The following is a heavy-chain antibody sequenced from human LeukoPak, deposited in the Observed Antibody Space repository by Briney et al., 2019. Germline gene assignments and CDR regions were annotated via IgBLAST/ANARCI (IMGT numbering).Heavy chain of an antibody. CDR1: GFTFSSYA. Sequence: GGSLRLSCAASGFTFSSYAMSWVRQAPGKGLEWVSSICGSGGSTYYADLVKGRYPISRDNSKNTLYLQVNSRRAEDTAVYYGAKGSVVYDFWSGFDYWGQGSLVSVCS. D-gene: IGHD3-3*01. J-gene: IGHJ4*02. CDR3: AKGSVVYDFWSGFDY. CDR2: ICGSGGST. V-gene: IGHV3-23*01.